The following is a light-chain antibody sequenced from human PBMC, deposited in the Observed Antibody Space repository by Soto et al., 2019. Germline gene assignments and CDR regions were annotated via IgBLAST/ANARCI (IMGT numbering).Light chain of an antibody. CDR1: QDISNY. J-gene: IGKJ1*01. CDR2: AAS. CDR3: QQSYSTPWT. V-gene: IGKV1-39*01. Sequence: DIQMTQSPSSLSASVGDRVTITCQASQDISNYLNWYQQKPGKAPKLLIYAASSLQSGIPSRFSGSGSETDFTLTISSLQPEDFATYYCQQSYSTPWTFGQGTKVDI.